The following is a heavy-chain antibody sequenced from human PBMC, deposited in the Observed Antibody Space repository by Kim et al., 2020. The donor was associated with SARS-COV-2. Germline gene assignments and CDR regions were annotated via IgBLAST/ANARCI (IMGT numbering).Heavy chain of an antibody. CDR3: ARDNVGELLGFGELFRFDY. J-gene: IGHJ4*02. D-gene: IGHD3-10*01. Sequence: ASVKVSCKASGYTFTSYGISWVRQAPGQGLEWMGWISAYNGNTNYAQKLQGRVTMTTDTSTSTAYMELRSLRSDDTAVYYCARDNVGELLGFGELFRFDYWGQGTLVTVSS. CDR2: ISAYNGNT. V-gene: IGHV1-18*01. CDR1: GYTFTSYG.